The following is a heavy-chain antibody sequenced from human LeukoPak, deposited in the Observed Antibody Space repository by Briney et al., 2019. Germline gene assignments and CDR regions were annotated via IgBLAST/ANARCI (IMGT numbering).Heavy chain of an antibody. CDR3: ARAHDYGGNGGIY. J-gene: IGHJ4*02. D-gene: IGHD4-17*01. CDR1: GFTFSSYW. V-gene: IGHV3-11*01. CDR2: ISSSGSTI. Sequence: GGSLRLSCAASGFTFSSYWMHWIRQAPGKGLEWVSYISSSGSTIYYADSVKGRFTISRDNAKNSLYLQMNSLRAEDTAVYYCARAHDYGGNGGIYWGQGTLVTVSS.